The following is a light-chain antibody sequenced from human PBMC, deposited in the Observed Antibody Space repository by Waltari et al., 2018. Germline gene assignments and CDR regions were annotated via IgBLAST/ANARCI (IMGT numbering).Light chain of an antibody. CDR2: YDS. CDR3: QVSDSTADLVV. J-gene: IGLJ2*01. CDR1: NIGGYS. V-gene: IGLV3-21*04. Sequence: SYVLTQPPSVSVAPGETSRITCGGDNIGGYSVHWYQQKPGQAPVLVLYYDSNRPSGIPERFSGSNFGNTATLTISRVEAGDEADYYCQVSDSTADLVVFGGGTKLTVL.